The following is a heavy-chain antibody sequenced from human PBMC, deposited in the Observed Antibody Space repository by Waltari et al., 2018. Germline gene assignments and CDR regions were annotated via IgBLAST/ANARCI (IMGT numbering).Heavy chain of an antibody. V-gene: IGHV4-34*01. CDR1: GGSFSGYY. Sequence: QVQLQQWGAGLLKPSETLSLTCAVYGGSFSGYYWSWIRQPPGKGLEWIGEINHSGSTNYNPSLKSLVTISVDTSKNQFSLKLSSVTAADTAVYYCARGRTITMIRGAFDIWGQGTMVTVSS. CDR3: ARGRTITMIRGAFDI. D-gene: IGHD3-22*01. CDR2: INHSGST. J-gene: IGHJ3*02.